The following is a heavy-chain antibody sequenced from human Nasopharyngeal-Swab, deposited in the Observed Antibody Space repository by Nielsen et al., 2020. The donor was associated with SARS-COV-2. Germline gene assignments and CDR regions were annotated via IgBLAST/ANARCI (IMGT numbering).Heavy chain of an antibody. D-gene: IGHD3-3*01. V-gene: IGHV3-74*01. CDR1: GFTFSSYA. CDR3: ARDELDFWSGYNWFDP. J-gene: IGHJ5*02. CDR2: INSDGSST. Sequence: GESLKISCAASGFTFSSYAMSWVRQAPGKGLVWVSRINSDGSSTSYADSVKGRFTISRDNAKNTLYLQMNSLRAEDTAVYYCARDELDFWSGYNWFDPWGQGTLVTVSS.